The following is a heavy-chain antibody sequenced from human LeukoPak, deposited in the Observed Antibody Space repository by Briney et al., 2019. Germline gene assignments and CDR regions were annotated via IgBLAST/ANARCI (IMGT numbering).Heavy chain of an antibody. CDR1: GFTFNDYS. V-gene: IGHV3-48*04. D-gene: IGHD3-10*01. Sequence: GGSLRLSCAASGFTFNDYSMNWVRQAPGKGLEWVSYISSSSSTRYNVDSVKGRFTISRDNAKNSLYLQMNSLRAEDTAVYYCARDRGSGSYYITDYYGMDVWGQGTTVTVSS. J-gene: IGHJ6*02. CDR3: ARDRGSGSYYITDYYGMDV. CDR2: ISSSSSTR.